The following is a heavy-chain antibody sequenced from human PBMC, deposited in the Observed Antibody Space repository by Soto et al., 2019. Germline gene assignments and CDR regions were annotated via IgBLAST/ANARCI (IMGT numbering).Heavy chain of an antibody. CDR2: INVDNGNT. J-gene: IGHJ4*02. CDR3: ARAHTFFVWLL. CDR1: GYTFTNYA. D-gene: IGHD3-9*01. V-gene: IGHV1-3*01. Sequence: QVQLVQSGAEVKKPGASVKLSCKASGYTFTNYAMHWVRQAPGQRLECLGWINVDNGNTKYSQKLQDRLIITRNTAASTAYIEMSSLIPADTAVYYCARAHTFFVWLLWGQGPLVTVSS.